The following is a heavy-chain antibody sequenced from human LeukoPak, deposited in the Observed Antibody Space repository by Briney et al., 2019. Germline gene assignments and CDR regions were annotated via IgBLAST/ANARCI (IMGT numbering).Heavy chain of an antibody. CDR3: ATERGYTSSWARNPFDY. V-gene: IGHV1-2*02. CDR2: INPNSGAT. Sequence: ASVEVSCKASGYTFTGYYIHWVRQAPGQRPEWMAWINPNSGATKYTQNFQGRVTVTRTTSITTAYMQLTSLRFDDTAVYYCATERGYTSSWARNPFDYWGQGTLVTVSS. D-gene: IGHD6-13*01. J-gene: IGHJ4*02. CDR1: GYTFTGYY.